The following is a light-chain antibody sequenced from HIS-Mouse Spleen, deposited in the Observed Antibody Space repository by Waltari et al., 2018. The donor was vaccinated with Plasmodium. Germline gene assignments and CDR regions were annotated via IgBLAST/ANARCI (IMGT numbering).Light chain of an antibody. Sequence: QSALTQPRSVSGSPGPSVTISCTGTSSDVGVYNYVSWYQQHPGKAPKLMISDVSNRPSGVPERFSGSKSGNTAFLTISGLQAEDEADYYCCSYAGSDTYCFGTATKVTVL. V-gene: IGLV2-11*01. J-gene: IGLJ1*01. CDR2: DVS. CDR3: CSYAGSDTYC. CDR1: SSDVGVYNY.